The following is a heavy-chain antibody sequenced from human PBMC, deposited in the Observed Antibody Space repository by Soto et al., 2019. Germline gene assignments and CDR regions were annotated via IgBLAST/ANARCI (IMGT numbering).Heavy chain of an antibody. J-gene: IGHJ4*02. CDR2: IYPGDSDT. V-gene: IGHV5-51*01. Sequence: GESLKISCKGSGYSFTNYWIGWVRQMPGKGLEWMGIIYPGDSDTRYSPSLQGQVIISVDQSISTAYLQWSSLQASDTAMYYCARQDYNYAYFDFWGQGTLVTVSS. CDR3: ARQDYNYAYFDF. CDR1: GYSFTNYW. D-gene: IGHD5-18*01.